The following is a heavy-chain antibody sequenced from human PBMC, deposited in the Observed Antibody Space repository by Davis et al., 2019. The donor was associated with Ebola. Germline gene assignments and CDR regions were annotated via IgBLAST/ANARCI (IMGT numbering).Heavy chain of an antibody. CDR2: VYYSGKT. V-gene: IGHV4-39*01. CDR1: GGSISSSSYY. J-gene: IGHJ4*02. Sequence: PSETLSLTCTVSGGSISSSSYYWGWIRQPSGKGLEWIGNVYYSGKTYYNPSLKSRVSISVDTSKSQFSLKLSSVTAADTATYYCARHDYLYLWGSYRPVYFDHWGRGTLVIVSS. CDR3: ARHDYLYLWGSYRPVYFDH. D-gene: IGHD3-16*02.